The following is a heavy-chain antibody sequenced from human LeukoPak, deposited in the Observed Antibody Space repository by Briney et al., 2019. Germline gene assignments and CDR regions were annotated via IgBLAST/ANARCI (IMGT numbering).Heavy chain of an antibody. V-gene: IGHV3-53*01. CDR1: GLTVTNAW. CDR3: ARAGGSTVSHSDY. D-gene: IGHD4-17*01. CDR2: IYSGGPT. J-gene: IGHJ4*02. Sequence: GGSLRLSCSASGLTVTNAWMNWVRQAPGKGLEWVSVIYSGGPTYYADSVKGRFTISRDNSKNTVYLQMNSLRAEDTAVYYCARAGGSTVSHSDYWGQGTLVTVSS.